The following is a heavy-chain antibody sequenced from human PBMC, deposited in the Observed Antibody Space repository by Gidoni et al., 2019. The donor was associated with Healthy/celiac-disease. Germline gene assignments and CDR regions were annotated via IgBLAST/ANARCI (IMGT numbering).Heavy chain of an antibody. V-gene: IGHV5-51*01. CDR1: GYSFTSYW. D-gene: IGHD6-13*01. CDR3: ARQGSAAANTGHWFDP. CDR2: IYHGDSDT. J-gene: IGHJ5*02. Sequence: EVQLVQSGAEVKKPGESLKISCKGSGYSFTSYWIGWVRQMPGKGLEGMGIIYHGDSDTRYSPSFQGQVTISADKSISTAYLQWSSLKASDTAMYYCARQGSAAANTGHWFDPWGQGTLVTVSS.